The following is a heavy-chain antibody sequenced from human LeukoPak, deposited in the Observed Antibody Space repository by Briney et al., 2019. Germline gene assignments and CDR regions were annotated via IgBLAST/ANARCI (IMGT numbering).Heavy chain of an antibody. CDR1: GFTFSSYA. CDR2: ISYDGSNK. J-gene: IGHJ3*02. Sequence: GGSLRLSCAASGFTFSSYAMHWVRQAPGKGLEWVAVISYDGSNKYYADSVKGRFTISRDNSKNTLYLQMNSLRAEDTAVYYCAKDMQDTGLVTSLIDIWGQGTRVTVSS. V-gene: IGHV3-30-3*01. CDR3: AKDMQDTGLVTSLIDI. D-gene: IGHD5-18*01.